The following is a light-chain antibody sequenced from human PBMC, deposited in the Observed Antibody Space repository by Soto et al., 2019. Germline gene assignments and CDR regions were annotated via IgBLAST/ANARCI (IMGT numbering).Light chain of an antibody. CDR3: QQSSTMPYT. Sequence: DIQMTQSPSSLSASVGDRVTITCRASQTIMTYLTWFQQKPGKAPKLLIYRSSILQTGVPSRFSGSGSGTDFPLTISSLPPEDFATYFCQQSSTMPYTFGGGTKVDIK. CDR1: QTIMTY. CDR2: RSS. J-gene: IGKJ4*02. V-gene: IGKV1-39*01.